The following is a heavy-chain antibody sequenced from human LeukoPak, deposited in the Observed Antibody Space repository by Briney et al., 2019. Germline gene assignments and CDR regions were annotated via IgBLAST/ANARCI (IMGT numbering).Heavy chain of an antibody. J-gene: IGHJ4*02. D-gene: IGHD6-19*01. CDR1: GYSISSGYY. V-gene: IGHV4-38-2*01. CDR3: ARVGAVAGNMDY. Sequence: SSETLSLTCAVSGYSISSGYYWGWIRQPPGKGLEWIGSIYHSGSTYYNPSLKSRVTIPVDTSKNQFSLKLSSVTAADTAVYYCARVGAVAGNMDYWGQGTLVTVSS. CDR2: IYHSGST.